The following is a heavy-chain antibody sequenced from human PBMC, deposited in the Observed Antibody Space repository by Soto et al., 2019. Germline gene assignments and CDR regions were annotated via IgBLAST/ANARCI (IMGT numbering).Heavy chain of an antibody. CDR2: INAGNGNT. CDR1: GYTFTRYA. CDR3: ARDGAVAGDSNFDY. J-gene: IGHJ4*02. V-gene: IGHV1-3*01. D-gene: IGHD6-19*01. Sequence: ASVKVSCKASGYTFTRYAMHWVRQAPGQRLEWMGWINAGNGNTKYTQKFQGRVTITTDTSASTAYMELSSLRSEDTAVYYCARDGAVAGDSNFDYWGQGTLVTVSS.